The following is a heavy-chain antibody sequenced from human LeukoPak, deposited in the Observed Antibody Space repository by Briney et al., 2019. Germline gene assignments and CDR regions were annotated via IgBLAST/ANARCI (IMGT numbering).Heavy chain of an antibody. CDR1: GFTFSSYS. D-gene: IGHD3-3*01. CDR2: ISSSSSYI. J-gene: IGHJ4*02. Sequence: PGGSLRLSCAASGFTFSSYSMTWVRQAPGKGLEWVSPISSSSSYIYYADSVKGRFTISRDNAKNSLYLQMNSLRAEDTAVYYCAREDDFWSGYPSNFDYWGQGTLVTVSS. V-gene: IGHV3-21*01. CDR3: AREDDFWSGYPSNFDY.